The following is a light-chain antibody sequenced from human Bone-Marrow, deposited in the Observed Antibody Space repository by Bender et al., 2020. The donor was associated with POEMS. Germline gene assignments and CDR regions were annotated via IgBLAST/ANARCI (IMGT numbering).Light chain of an antibody. CDR3: QSADSSGTYRV. V-gene: IGLV3-25*03. CDR1: ALPKQY. CDR2: RDT. Sequence: YELTQPPSVSVSPGQTARITCSGNALPKQYAFWYQQMPGQAPVLVVYRDTETPSGISGRFSGSTSGTTVTLTITGVQAEDEADYYCQSADSSGTYRVFGGGTKLTVL. J-gene: IGLJ3*02.